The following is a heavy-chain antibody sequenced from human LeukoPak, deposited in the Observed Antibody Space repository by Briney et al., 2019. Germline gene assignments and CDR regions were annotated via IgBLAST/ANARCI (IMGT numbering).Heavy chain of an antibody. Sequence: SVKVSCKASGGTFSNYAISWVRQAPGQGLEWMGRIVPILGIAKYAQKFQGRVTVTADKSTSRAYMELSSLRSEDTAVYYCARDGSLTGTPLSLSFDYWGQGTLVTVSS. CDR3: ARDGSLTGTPLSLSFDY. V-gene: IGHV1-69*04. J-gene: IGHJ4*02. D-gene: IGHD1-7*01. CDR1: GGTFSNYA. CDR2: IVPILGIA.